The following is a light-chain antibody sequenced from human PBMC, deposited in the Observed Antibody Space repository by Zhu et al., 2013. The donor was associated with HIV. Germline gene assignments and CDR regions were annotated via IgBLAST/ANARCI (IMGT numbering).Light chain of an antibody. CDR3: QQYNNWPPYT. V-gene: IGKV4-1*01. CDR2: WAS. J-gene: IGKJ2*01. CDR1: QSVLNSSKNKNY. Sequence: DIVMTQSPDSLAVSLGERATINCKSSQSVLNSSKNKNYLAWYQQRPGQPPKLLIYWASTRESGVPDRFSGSGSGTEFTLTISSLQSEDFAVYYCQQYNNWPPYTFGQGTKLEIK.